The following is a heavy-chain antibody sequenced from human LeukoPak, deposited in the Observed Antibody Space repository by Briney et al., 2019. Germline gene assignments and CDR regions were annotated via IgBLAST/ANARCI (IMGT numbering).Heavy chain of an antibody. Sequence: GRSLRLSCTASGFTFSSYAMHWVRQAPGKGLEWVAFISYEGSNKYYAGSVKGRFTISRDNSKNTLYLQMNSLRTEDTAVYYCARGEQWLIRGSFDYWGQGTLVTVSS. V-gene: IGHV3-30-3*01. D-gene: IGHD6-19*01. CDR2: ISYEGSNK. J-gene: IGHJ4*02. CDR3: ARGEQWLIRGSFDY. CDR1: GFTFSSYA.